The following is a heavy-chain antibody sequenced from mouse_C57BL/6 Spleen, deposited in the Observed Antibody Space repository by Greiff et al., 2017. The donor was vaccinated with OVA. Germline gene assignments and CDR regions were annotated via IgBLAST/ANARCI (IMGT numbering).Heavy chain of an antibody. Sequence: VQLQQSGPELVKPGASVKMSCKASGYTFTDYNMHWVKQSHGKSLEWIGYINPNNGGTSYNQKFKGKATLTVNKSSSTAYMELRSLTSEDSAVYYCAVDGNYQYYFDDWGQGTTLTVSS. D-gene: IGHD2-1*01. V-gene: IGHV1-22*01. J-gene: IGHJ2*01. CDR1: GYTFTDYN. CDR2: INPNNGGT. CDR3: AVDGNYQYYFDD.